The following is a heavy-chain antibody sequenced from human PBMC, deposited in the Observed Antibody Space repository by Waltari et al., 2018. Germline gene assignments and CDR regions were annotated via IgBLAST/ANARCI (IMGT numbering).Heavy chain of an antibody. J-gene: IGHJ6*03. CDR3: TRGPTIAATRYYYYMDV. CDR2: IRSGGSFA. Sequence: QVQLVESGGGLVKSGGSLRISCAASGFPFSDHYMTWVRQAPGKGLDGSAYIRSGGSFAEYSDSVRGRFTISRDNTQNSLFLQMNSLRDEDTAIYYCTRGPTIAATRYYYYMDVWGTGTTVT. CDR1: GFPFSDHY. D-gene: IGHD6-13*01. V-gene: IGHV3-11*04.